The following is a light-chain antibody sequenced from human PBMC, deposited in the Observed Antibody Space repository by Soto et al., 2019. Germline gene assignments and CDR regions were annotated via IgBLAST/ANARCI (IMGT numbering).Light chain of an antibody. CDR3: QQYNNWPVWT. CDR1: QSVSSN. Sequence: EIVMTQSPATLSVSPGERATLSCRASQSVSSNLAWYQQKPGQAPRLLIYGASTRATGIPARLSGSGSGTEFTLTISSLQSEDFAVYYCQQYNNWPVWTFGQGTKVDIK. J-gene: IGKJ1*01. CDR2: GAS. V-gene: IGKV3-15*01.